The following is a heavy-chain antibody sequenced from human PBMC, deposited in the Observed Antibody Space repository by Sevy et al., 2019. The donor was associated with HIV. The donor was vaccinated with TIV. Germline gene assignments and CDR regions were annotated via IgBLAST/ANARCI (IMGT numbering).Heavy chain of an antibody. CDR1: GYSISSGYY. D-gene: IGHD3-3*01. J-gene: IGHJ4*02. CDR2: IYHSGST. CDR3: ARVGVVITLYYFDY. Sequence: SETLSLTCTVSGYSISSGYYWGWIRQPPGKGLDWIGSIYHSGSTYYNPSPKSRVTISVDTSKNQFSLKLSSGTAADTAVYYCARVGVVITLYYFDYWGQGTLVTVSS. V-gene: IGHV4-38-2*02.